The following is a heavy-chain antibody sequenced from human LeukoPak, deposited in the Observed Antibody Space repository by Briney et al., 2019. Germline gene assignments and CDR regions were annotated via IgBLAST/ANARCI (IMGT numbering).Heavy chain of an antibody. J-gene: IGHJ4*02. D-gene: IGHD1-26*01. CDR1: GFTFSTSA. V-gene: IGHV3-23*01. CDR3: AKDGDDGRPPDVFDY. Sequence: GGSLRLSCAASGFTFSTSAVSWVRQVQGKGLEWVSRISGSGGTTYKADSVRGRFTISRDNSKNTLYLQLNSLRADDTAVYYSAKDGDDGRPPDVFDYWGQGTLVTVSS. CDR2: ISGSGGTT.